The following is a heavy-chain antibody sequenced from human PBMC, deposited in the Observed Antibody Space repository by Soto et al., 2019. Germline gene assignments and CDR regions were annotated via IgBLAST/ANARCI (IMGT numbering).Heavy chain of an antibody. CDR1: GGSMSREY. Sequence: SERRGVRGSGSGGSMSREYWRWIRQPPGKGLEWIGYIYYSGSTNYNPSLKSRVTISVDTSKNQFSLKLSSVTAADTAVYYCARRYGGNLDYWGQGTLVTVS. CDR2: IYYSGST. CDR3: ARRYGGNLDY. D-gene: IGHD1-26*01. V-gene: IGHV4-59*08. J-gene: IGHJ4*02.